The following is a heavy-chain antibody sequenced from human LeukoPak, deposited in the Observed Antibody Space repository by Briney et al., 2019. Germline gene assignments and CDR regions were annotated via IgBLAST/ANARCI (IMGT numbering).Heavy chain of an antibody. CDR2: MKPDGSEK. J-gene: IGHJ6*04. V-gene: IGHV3-7*01. CDR1: GFTLSSYW. Sequence: PGGSLRLSCAGSGFTLSSYWMSWVRQAPGKGLEWVANMKPDGSEKYYVDSVKGRFTISRDNAKNSLYLQMNSLRAEDTAVYYCARGSYTTYPDVWGKGTTVTVSS. D-gene: IGHD1-26*01. CDR3: ARGSYTTYPDV.